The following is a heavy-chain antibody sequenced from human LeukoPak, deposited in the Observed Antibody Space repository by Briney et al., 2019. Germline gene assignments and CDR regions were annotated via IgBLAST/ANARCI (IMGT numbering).Heavy chain of an antibody. Sequence: TSSETLSLTCAVYGGSFSGYYWSWIRQPPGKGLEWIGEINHSGSTNYNPSLKSRVTISVDTSKNQFSLKLSSVTAADTAVYYCARAGALTVNALDYWGQGTLVTVSS. V-gene: IGHV4-34*01. J-gene: IGHJ4*02. D-gene: IGHD2-8*01. CDR2: INHSGST. CDR1: GGSFSGYY. CDR3: ARAGALTVNALDY.